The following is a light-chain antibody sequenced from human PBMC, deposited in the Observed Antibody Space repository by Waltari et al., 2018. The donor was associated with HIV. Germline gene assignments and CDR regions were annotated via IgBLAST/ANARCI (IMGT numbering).Light chain of an antibody. CDR1: SGNISYA. CDR2: LNSDGRH. CDR3: HTWYTGPWF. J-gene: IGLJ2*01. Sequence: QIVLTQSPSASASLGASVKLTCTLSSGNISYAIAWHQQQPGKGPRFLMKLNSDGRHIKGDVIPSPCSGSSSGAERYLTFASLQSDDEGDYYFHTWYTGPWFFGRGTNLAVL. V-gene: IGLV4-69*01.